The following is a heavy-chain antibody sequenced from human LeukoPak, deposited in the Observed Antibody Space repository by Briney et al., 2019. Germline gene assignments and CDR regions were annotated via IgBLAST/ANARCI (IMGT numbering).Heavy chain of an antibody. Sequence: SETLSLTCTVSGDSISSGDYFWSWIRQPPGKGLEWIGYISYSGSTYYNPSLKSRVTISVDTSKNQFSLKLNSVTAADTAVYYCARDRSRAPDYGDYYYYYYGMDVWGQGTTVTVSS. CDR2: ISYSGST. V-gene: IGHV4-30-4*01. J-gene: IGHJ6*02. CDR3: ARDRSRAPDYGDYYYYYYGMDV. CDR1: GDSISSGDYF. D-gene: IGHD4-17*01.